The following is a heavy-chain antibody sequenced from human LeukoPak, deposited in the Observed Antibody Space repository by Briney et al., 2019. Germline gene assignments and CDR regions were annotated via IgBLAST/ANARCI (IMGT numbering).Heavy chain of an antibody. D-gene: IGHD4-23*01. J-gene: IGHJ3*02. V-gene: IGHV4-59*01. CDR1: GGSINNYY. CDR2: IYYSGST. Sequence: SSETLSLTCTVSGGSINNYYWIWIRQSPGKGLEWIAYIYYSGSTNYNPSLESRVTISVDTSNNQFSLKLRSVTAADTAVYFCARVSNDYSGNGAFDIWGQGTMVTVSS. CDR3: ARVSNDYSGNGAFDI.